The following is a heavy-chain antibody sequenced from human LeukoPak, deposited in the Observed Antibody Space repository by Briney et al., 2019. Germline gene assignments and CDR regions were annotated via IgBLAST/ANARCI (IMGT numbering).Heavy chain of an antibody. CDR1: GFTFGSYA. V-gene: IGHV3-30-3*01. CDR3: AREGITMIVVVIHYYFDY. J-gene: IGHJ4*02. Sequence: QAGGSLRLSCAASGFTFGSYAMHWVRQAPGKGLEWVAVISYDGSNKYYADSVKGRFTISRDNSKNTLYLQMNSLRAEDTAVYYCAREGITMIVVVIHYYFDYWGQGTLVTVSS. D-gene: IGHD3-22*01. CDR2: ISYDGSNK.